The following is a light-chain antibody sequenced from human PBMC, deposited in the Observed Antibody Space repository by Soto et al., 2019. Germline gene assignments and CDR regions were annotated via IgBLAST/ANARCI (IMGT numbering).Light chain of an antibody. Sequence: QSVLTQPASVSGSPGQSITISCTVTSSDIGGYDYVSWYQQRPGKAPKLMIYEVRYRPSGVSNRFSGPKSGNTASLTISGLQAEDEAVYYCCSYTRTSNHYFFGSGTKVTVL. CDR2: EVR. CDR1: SSDIGGYDY. J-gene: IGLJ1*01. CDR3: CSYTRTSNHYF. V-gene: IGLV2-14*01.